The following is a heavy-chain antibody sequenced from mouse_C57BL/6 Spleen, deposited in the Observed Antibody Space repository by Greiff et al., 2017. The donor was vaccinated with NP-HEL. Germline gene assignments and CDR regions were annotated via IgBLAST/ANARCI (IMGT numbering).Heavy chain of an antibody. J-gene: IGHJ3*01. D-gene: IGHD2-2*01. CDR3: AKWRLGYGYDGGFAY. CDR2: IWTGGGT. CDR1: GFSLTSYA. Sequence: VQLQQSGPGLVAPSQSLSITCTVSGFSLTSYAISWVRQPPGKGLEWLGVIWTGGGTNYNSALKSRLSISKDNSKSQVFLKMNSLQTDDTARYYCAKWRLGYGYDGGFAYWGQGTLVTVSA. V-gene: IGHV2-9-1*01.